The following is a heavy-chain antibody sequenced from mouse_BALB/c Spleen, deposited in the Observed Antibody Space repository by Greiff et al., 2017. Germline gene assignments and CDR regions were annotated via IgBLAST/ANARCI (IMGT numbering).Heavy chain of an antibody. J-gene: IGHJ1*01. Sequence: EVHLVESGGGLVQPGGSLRLSCATSGFTFTDYYMSWVRQPPGKALEWLGFIRNKANGYTTEYSASVKGRFTISRDNSQSILYLQMNTLRAEDSATYYCAREDGSSYNYWYFDVWGAGTTVTVSS. D-gene: IGHD1-1*01. CDR1: GFTFTDYY. V-gene: IGHV7-3*02. CDR2: IRNKANGYTT. CDR3: AREDGSSYNYWYFDV.